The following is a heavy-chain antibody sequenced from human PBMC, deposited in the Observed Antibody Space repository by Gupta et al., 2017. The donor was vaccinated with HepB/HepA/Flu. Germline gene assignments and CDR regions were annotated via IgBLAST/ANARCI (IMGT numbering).Heavy chain of an antibody. V-gene: IGHV3-30-3*01. CDR1: GFTFSSSA. CDR3: ARDLVGYCSSTSCYLLY. Sequence: QVQLVESGGGVVQPGRSLRLSCAASGFTFSSSAMHWVRQAPGKGLEWVAVISYDGSNKYYADSVKGRFTISRDNSKNTLYLQMNSLRAEDTAVYYCARDLVGYCSSTSCYLLYWGQGTLVTVSS. J-gene: IGHJ4*02. D-gene: IGHD2-2*01. CDR2: ISYDGSNK.